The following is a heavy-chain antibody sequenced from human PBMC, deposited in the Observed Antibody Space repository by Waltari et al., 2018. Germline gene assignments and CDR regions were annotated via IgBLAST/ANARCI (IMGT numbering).Heavy chain of an antibody. CDR1: GGSISSYY. J-gene: IGHJ6*03. CDR3: AGDRGSSSSHYYYYMDV. Sequence: QVQLQESGPGLVKPSETLSLTCTVSGGSISSYYWRWIRQPPGKGLEWIGYIYYSGSTNYNPSPKSRVTISVDTSKNQFSLKLSSVTAADTAVYYCAGDRGSSSSHYYYYMDVWGKGTTVTISS. D-gene: IGHD6-6*01. V-gene: IGHV4-59*01. CDR2: IYYSGST.